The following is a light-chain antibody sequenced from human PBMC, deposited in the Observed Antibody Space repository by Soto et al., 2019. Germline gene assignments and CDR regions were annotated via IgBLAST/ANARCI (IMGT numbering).Light chain of an antibody. Sequence: EIVMTQSPATLSVSPGERVTLSCRASQSAGSKLGWYQQKPGQAPRLLIYDASTRATGVPARFSGSGSGTEFTLTISSLQSEDFAVYFCHQYNDWPMWTFGKGTKVEIK. CDR2: DAS. J-gene: IGKJ1*01. CDR1: QSAGSK. V-gene: IGKV3-15*01. CDR3: HQYNDWPMWT.